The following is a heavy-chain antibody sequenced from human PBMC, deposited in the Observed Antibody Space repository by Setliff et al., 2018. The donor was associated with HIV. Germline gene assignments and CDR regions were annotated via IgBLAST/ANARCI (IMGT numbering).Heavy chain of an antibody. V-gene: IGHV4-4*09. D-gene: IGHD3-10*01. CDR2: IHASGKT. CDR1: GDTDFY. CDR3: ARGWFGGYYFDY. J-gene: IGHJ4*02. Sequence: SETLSLTCTVSGDTDFYWNWIRQPPGKGLEWIGYIHASGKTNYNPSLKSRVTMSVDTSKNQFSLKLSFVTAADTAVYYCARGWFGGYYFDYWGQGTLVTVSS.